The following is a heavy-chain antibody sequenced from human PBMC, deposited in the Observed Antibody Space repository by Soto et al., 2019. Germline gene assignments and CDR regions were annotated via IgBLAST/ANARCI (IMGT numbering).Heavy chain of an antibody. D-gene: IGHD5-12*01. J-gene: IGHJ4*02. CDR1: GFSLSTSGVG. CDR3: AHSPDGRLGGGYDREHIDY. Sequence: SGPTLVNPTQTLTLTCTFSGFSLSTSGVGVGWIRQPPGKALEWLALIYWDDDKRYSPSLKSRLTITKDTSKNQVVLTMTNMDPLDTATYYCAHSPDGRLGGGYDREHIDYRGQGTPVTVPS. V-gene: IGHV2-5*02. CDR2: IYWDDDK.